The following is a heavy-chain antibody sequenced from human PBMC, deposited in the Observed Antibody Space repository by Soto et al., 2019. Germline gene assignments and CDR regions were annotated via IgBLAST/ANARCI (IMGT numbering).Heavy chain of an antibody. D-gene: IGHD5-18*01. CDR2: IIPIFGTA. CDR1: GGTFSSYA. J-gene: IGHJ6*02. CDR3: ARGDVDTAMVDYYYGMDV. Sequence: QVQLVQSGAEVKKPGSSVKVSCKASGGTFSSYAISWVRQAPGQGLEWMGGIIPIFGTANYAQKFQGRVTITAAESTSTAYMELSSLRSEDTAVYYCARGDVDTAMVDYYYGMDVWGQGTTVTVSS. V-gene: IGHV1-69*01.